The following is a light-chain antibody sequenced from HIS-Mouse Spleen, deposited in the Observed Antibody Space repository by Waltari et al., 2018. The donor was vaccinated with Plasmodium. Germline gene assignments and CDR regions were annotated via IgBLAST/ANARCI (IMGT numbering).Light chain of an antibody. CDR2: YAS. J-gene: IGKJ4*01. Sequence: DIVFTQSPATLSLSPGERPSLSCRARQSVRTYLAWYQQNPGQAPRLLIYYASNRATGIPARFSGSGSGTEFTLTISSLEPEDFAVYYCQQRSNWPRVLTFGGGTKVEIK. CDR3: QQRSNWPRVLT. V-gene: IGKV3-11*01. CDR1: QSVRTY.